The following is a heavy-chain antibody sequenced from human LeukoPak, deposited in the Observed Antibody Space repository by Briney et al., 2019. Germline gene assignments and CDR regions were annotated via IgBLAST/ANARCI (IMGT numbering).Heavy chain of an antibody. CDR1: GGSVSSGTYY. J-gene: IGHJ4*02. CDR3: ARDGSGWYWDY. D-gene: IGHD6-19*01. Sequence: SETLSLTCTVSGGSVSSGTYYWSWIRQPPGKGLEWIGYIYYSGSTNYNPSLKSRVTISVDTSKNQFSLKLSSVTAADTAVYYCARDGSGWYWDYWGQGTLVTVSS. CDR2: IYYSGST. V-gene: IGHV4-61*01.